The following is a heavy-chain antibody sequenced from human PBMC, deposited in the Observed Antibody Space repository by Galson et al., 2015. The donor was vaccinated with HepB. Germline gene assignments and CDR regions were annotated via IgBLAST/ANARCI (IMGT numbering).Heavy chain of an antibody. CDR3: AAPLSSREIAARLGY. Sequence: SLRLSCAASGLTFNTYAIHWVRQAPGKGLEWVAVIWYDGSNTHYADSVKGRFTISRDNSKNTVYLQMNRLGVDDTAVYYCAAPLSSREIAARLGYWGQGTLVTVSS. J-gene: IGHJ4*02. V-gene: IGHV3-33*03. CDR2: IWYDGSNT. CDR1: GLTFNTYA. D-gene: IGHD6-6*01.